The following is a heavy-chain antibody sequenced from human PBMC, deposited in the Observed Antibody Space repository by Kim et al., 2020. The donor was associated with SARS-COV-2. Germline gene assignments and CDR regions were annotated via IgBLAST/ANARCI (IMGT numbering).Heavy chain of an antibody. Sequence: YSPSFQGQVTSSADKSISTTYLQWSSLKASDTAMYYCASAYSSSWYYFDYWGQGTLVTVSS. J-gene: IGHJ4*02. V-gene: IGHV5-51*01. CDR3: ASAYSSSWYYFDY. D-gene: IGHD6-13*01.